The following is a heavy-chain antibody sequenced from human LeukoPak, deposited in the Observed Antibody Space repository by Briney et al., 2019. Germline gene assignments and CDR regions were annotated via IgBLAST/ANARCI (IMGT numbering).Heavy chain of an antibody. CDR3: ARDRDYGDYYYYGMDV. CDR1: GFTFSNYG. J-gene: IGHJ6*02. Sequence: GGSLRLSCAASGFTFSNYGMHWVRQAPGKGLEWVATITYDGSSEYYVDSVKDRFTVSRDNSKNTLYLQMSSLKTEDTAVYYCARDRDYGDYYYYGMDVWGQGTTVTVSS. CDR2: ITYDGSSE. D-gene: IGHD4-17*01. V-gene: IGHV3-30*03.